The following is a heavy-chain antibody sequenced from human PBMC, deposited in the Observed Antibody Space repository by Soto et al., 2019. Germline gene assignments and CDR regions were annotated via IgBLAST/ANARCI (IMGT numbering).Heavy chain of an antibody. CDR1: GFTFSSYG. CDR3: GKDFQEQWLVLGVDY. CDR2: ISYDGSNK. Sequence: QVQLVESGGGVVQPGRSLRLSCAASGFTFSSYGMHWVRQAPGKGLEWVAVISYDGSNKYYADSVKGRFTISRDNSKNTLYLQMNSLRAEDTAVYYCGKDFQEQWLVLGVDYWGQGTLVTVSS. J-gene: IGHJ4*02. D-gene: IGHD6-19*01. V-gene: IGHV3-30*18.